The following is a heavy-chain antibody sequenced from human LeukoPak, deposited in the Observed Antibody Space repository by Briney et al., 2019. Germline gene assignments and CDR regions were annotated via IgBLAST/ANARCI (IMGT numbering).Heavy chain of an antibody. CDR3: ARGPPNWGMVGY. V-gene: IGHV1-8*01. J-gene: IGHJ4*02. D-gene: IGHD7-27*01. CDR2: MKSNNGHT. CDR1: GYTFTSFD. Sequence: GASVTVSLTASGYTFTSFDFNWVRQATGQGLEWMGWMKSNNGHTGYAQKFQGRVTTTRDTSISTAYMELSSLTFEDTAVYYCARGPPNWGMVGYWGQGTLVTVSS.